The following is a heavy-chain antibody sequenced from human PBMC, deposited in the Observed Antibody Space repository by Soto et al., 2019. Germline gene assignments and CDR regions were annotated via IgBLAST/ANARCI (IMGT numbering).Heavy chain of an antibody. CDR2: ISYDGSNK. CDR1: GFTFSSYG. J-gene: IGHJ2*01. Sequence: QVQLVESGGGVVQPGRSLRLSCAASGFTFSSYGMHWVRQAPGKGLEWVAVISYDGSNKYYADSVKGRFTISRDNSKNTMSMTMNRLRAEDTAVYYCAKDGPPVVVPAATSWYFDLWGRGPLVTVSS. D-gene: IGHD2-2*01. V-gene: IGHV3-30*18. CDR3: AKDGPPVVVPAATSWYFDL.